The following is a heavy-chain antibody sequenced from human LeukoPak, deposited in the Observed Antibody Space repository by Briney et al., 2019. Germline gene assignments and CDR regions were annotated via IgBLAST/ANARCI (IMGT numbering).Heavy chain of an antibody. V-gene: IGHV3-30*18. CDR2: ISYDGSNK. D-gene: IGHD6-19*01. CDR3: AKAPYPGIYSSGWYYVDY. CDR1: GFTFSSYG. J-gene: IGHJ4*02. Sequence: GEPLRLSCAASGFTFSSYGMHWVRQAPGKGLEWVAVISYDGSNKYYADSVKGRFTISRDNSKNTLYLQMNSLRAEDTAVYYCAKAPYPGIYSSGWYYVDYWGQGTLVTVSS.